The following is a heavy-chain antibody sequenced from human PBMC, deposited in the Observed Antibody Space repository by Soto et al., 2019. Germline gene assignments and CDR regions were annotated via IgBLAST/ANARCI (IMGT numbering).Heavy chain of an antibody. CDR1: GGSISSYY. J-gene: IGHJ4*02. D-gene: IGHD6-13*01. CDR2: IYYSGST. Sequence: QVQLQESGPGLVKPSETLSLTCTVSGGSISSYYWSWIRQPPGKGLEWIGYIYYSGSTNYNPSLKSRVTISVDTSKNQFSLKLSSVTAADTAVYYCARVEQLVGVFHYWGQGTLVTVSS. CDR3: ARVEQLVGVFHY. V-gene: IGHV4-59*01.